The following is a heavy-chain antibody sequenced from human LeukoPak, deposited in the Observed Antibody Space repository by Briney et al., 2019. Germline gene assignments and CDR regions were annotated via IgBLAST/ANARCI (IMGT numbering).Heavy chain of an antibody. CDR2: ISSSSSYI. Sequence: GGSLRLSCAASGFSFDSFSMNWVRQAPGKGLEWVASISSSSSYIDYVDSLKGRFTISRDNAQNSLYLQMNNLRAEDTAVYYCARGGYHAYYLDYWGQGSLVTVSS. V-gene: IGHV3-21*01. D-gene: IGHD5-18*01. CDR3: ARGGYHAYYLDY. CDR1: GFSFDSFS. J-gene: IGHJ4*02.